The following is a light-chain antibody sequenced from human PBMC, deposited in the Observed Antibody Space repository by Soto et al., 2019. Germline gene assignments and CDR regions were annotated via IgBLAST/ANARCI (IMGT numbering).Light chain of an antibody. CDR1: QSISSY. Sequence: DIQMNQCPSSLSASVGDRVTITCRASQSISSYLNWYQQKPGKAPKLLIYAGSSLQSGVPSRFSGRGSGADFTLTISSLQPEDFATYYCQQTYSIPVTFGQGTNLEIK. J-gene: IGKJ2*01. V-gene: IGKV1-39*01. CDR3: QQTYSIPVT. CDR2: AGS.